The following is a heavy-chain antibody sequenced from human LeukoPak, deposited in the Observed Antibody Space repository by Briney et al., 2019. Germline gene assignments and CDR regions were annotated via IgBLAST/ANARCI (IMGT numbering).Heavy chain of an antibody. V-gene: IGHV4-59*08. J-gene: IGHJ5*02. CDR1: GGSISSYY. CDR3: ARSGDFATDWFDP. Sequence: SETLSLTCTVSGGSISSYYWSWIRQPPGKGLEWIGYIYYSGSTNYNPSLKSRVTISVDTSKNQLSLKLSSVTAADTAVYYCARSGDFATDWFDPWGQGTLVTVSS. D-gene: IGHD1-26*01. CDR2: IYYSGST.